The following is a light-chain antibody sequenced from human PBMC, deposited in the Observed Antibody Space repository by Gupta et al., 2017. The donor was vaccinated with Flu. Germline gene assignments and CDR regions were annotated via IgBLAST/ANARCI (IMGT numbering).Light chain of an antibody. CDR1: QSVSSSY. CDR3: QHDGSSNT. CDR2: GAS. Sequence: EIVLTQSPGTLSLSPGERATLSCRASQSVSSSYLAWFQQKPGQAPRLLIYGASSRATGIPDRFSGRGSGTDFTLTISRPEPEDFAVYYWQHDGSSNTFGGGTKVEIK. J-gene: IGKJ4*01. V-gene: IGKV3-20*01.